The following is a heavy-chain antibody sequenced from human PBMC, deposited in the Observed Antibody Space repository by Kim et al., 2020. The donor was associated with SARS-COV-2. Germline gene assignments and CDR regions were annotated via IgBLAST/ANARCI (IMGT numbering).Heavy chain of an antibody. CDR1: GGTFSSYA. J-gene: IGHJ5*02. Sequence: SVKVSCKASGGTFSSYAISWVRQAPGQGLEWTGGIIPIFGTANYAQKFQGRVTITADESTSTAYMYLSSLRSEDTAVYYCARAVQRITIFGVVIWNWFDPWGQGTLVTVSS. V-gene: IGHV1-69*13. CDR3: ARAVQRITIFGVVIWNWFDP. D-gene: IGHD3-3*01. CDR2: IIPIFGTA.